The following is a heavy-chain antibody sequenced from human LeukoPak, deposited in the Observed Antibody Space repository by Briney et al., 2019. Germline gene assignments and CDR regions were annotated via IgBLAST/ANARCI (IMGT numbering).Heavy chain of an antibody. CDR3: ERGPSEWDYGDYNY. CDR2: IYSGGST. V-gene: IGHV3-53*01. Sequence: RGSPRVSRAASGFSASSNYVSWVCQAPGKGLEWVSVIYSGGSTYYADSVKGRFTISRDNSKNTLYLQMNSLRAEDTAVYYCERGPSEWDYGDYNYWGQGTLVTVSS. CDR1: GFSASSNY. D-gene: IGHD4-17*01. J-gene: IGHJ4*02.